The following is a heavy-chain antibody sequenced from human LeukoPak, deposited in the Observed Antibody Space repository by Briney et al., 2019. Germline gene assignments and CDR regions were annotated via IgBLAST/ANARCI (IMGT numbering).Heavy chain of an antibody. CDR3: ARTRNPGIAAAGKYYYYYYMDV. CDR2: IYYSGST. V-gene: IGHV4-31*11. J-gene: IGHJ6*03. CDR1: GGSFSGYY. Sequence: SETLSLTCAVYGGSFSGYYWSWIRQHPGKGLEWIGYIYYSGSTYYNPSLKSRVTISVDTSKNQFSLKLSSVTAADTAVYYCARTRNPGIAAAGKYYYYYYMDVWGKGTTVTVYS. D-gene: IGHD6-13*01.